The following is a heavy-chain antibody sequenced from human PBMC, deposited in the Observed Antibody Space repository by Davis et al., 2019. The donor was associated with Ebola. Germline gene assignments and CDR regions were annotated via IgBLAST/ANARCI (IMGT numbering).Heavy chain of an antibody. D-gene: IGHD1-1*01. V-gene: IGHV3-30-3*01. CDR1: GFTFSSYA. J-gene: IGHJ4*02. CDR3: AKEGNWNFDY. CDR2: ISYDGSNK. Sequence: GESLKISCAASGFTFSSYAMHWVRQAPGKGLEWVAVISYDGSNKYYADSVKGRFTISRDNAKNSLYLQMNSLRAEDTAVYYCAKEGNWNFDYWGQGTLVTVSS.